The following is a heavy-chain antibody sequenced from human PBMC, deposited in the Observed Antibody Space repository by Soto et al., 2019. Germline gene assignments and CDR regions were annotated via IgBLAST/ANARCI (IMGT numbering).Heavy chain of an antibody. V-gene: IGHV2-5*02. CDR1: GFSLSTSGVG. Sequence: SGPTLVNPTQTLTLTCTFSGFSLSTSGVGVGWIRQPPGKALEWLALIYWDDDERYSPSLKSRLTITKDTSKNQVVLTMTNMDPVDTATFYCSYSRREPEPPTYWGRGILVTVSS. CDR3: SYSRREPEPPTY. J-gene: IGHJ4*02. CDR2: IYWDDDE.